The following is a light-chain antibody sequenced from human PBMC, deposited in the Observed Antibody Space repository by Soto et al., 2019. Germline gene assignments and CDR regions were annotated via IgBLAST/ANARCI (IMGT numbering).Light chain of an antibody. J-gene: IGLJ2*01. CDR2: EVS. CDR1: SSDVGGYNY. Sequence: QSALTQPASVSGSPGQSITISCTGTSSDVGGYNYFSWYQQHPGKAPKLMIYEVSNRPSGVSNRFSASKSGNTASLTISGLQAEDEAYYYCSSYTSSSTVVFGGGTKLTVL. V-gene: IGLV2-14*01. CDR3: SSYTSSSTVV.